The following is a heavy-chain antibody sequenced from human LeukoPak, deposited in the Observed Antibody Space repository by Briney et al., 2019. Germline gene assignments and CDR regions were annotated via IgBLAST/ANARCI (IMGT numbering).Heavy chain of an antibody. CDR1: GFTFSSYA. J-gene: IGHJ3*02. D-gene: IGHD3-10*01. V-gene: IGHV3-23*01. CDR2: ISGSGGST. CDR3: AGDREYAFEI. Sequence: PGGSLRLSCAASGFTFSSYAMSWVRQAPGKGLEWVSAISGSGGSTYYADSVKGRFTISRDNAKNSVYLQMNSLRVEDTAVYFCAGDREYAFEIWGQGTLVTVSS.